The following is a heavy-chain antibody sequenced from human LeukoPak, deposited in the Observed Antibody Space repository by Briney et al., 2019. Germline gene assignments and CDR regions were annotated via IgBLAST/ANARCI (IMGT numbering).Heavy chain of an antibody. CDR2: ISAYNGNT. V-gene: IGHV1-18*04. CDR1: GYTFTSYG. D-gene: IGHD2-2*01. CDR3: ARDIVVVPAAMLFDY. J-gene: IGHJ4*02. Sequence: GASVKVSCKASGYTFTSYGISWVRQAPGQGLEWMGWISAYNGNTNYAQKLQGRVTMTTDTSTSTAYMELRSLRSDDTAVYYCARDIVVVPAAMLFDYWGQGTLVTVPS.